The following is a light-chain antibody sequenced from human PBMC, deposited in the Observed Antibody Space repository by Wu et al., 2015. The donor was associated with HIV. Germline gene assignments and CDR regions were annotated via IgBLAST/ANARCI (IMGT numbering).Light chain of an antibody. Sequence: EIVLTQYPDTLHVSPGETATLSCRTSQSVTVTGDDYVAWYQQKPGQSPKLLIYSASTRASDIPDRFSGRGSGTEFTLTIDKVEPDDFAVYHCQQYGGSSPTFGQGTRL. J-gene: IGKJ5*01. CDR3: QQYGGSSPT. V-gene: IGKV3-20*01. CDR2: SAS. CDR1: QSVTVTGDDY.